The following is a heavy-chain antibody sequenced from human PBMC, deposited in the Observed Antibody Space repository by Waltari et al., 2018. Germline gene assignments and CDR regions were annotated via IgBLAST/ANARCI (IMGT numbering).Heavy chain of an antibody. J-gene: IGHJ5*02. Sequence: EVQLVESGGGLVKPGGSLRLSCAASGFTFSSYSMNWVRQAPGKGLEWVSSISSSSSYIYYADSGKGRFTISRDNAKNSLYLQMNSLRAEDTAVYYCARGSSHGYAIRFLEGRGHGFDPWGQGTLVTVSS. CDR1: GFTFSSYS. V-gene: IGHV3-21*01. D-gene: IGHD3-3*01. CDR3: ARGSSHGYAIRFLEGRGHGFDP. CDR2: ISSSSSYI.